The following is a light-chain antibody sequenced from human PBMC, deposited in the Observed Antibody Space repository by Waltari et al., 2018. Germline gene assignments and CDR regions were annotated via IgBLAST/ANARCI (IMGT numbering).Light chain of an antibody. CDR1: HSVSSY. J-gene: IGKJ2*01. CDR2: HAS. Sequence: SRRASHSVSSYVAWYQQKPRQAPRLLIYHASNRATGIPARFSGSGSGTDFTLTISSLEPEDFAVYYCQQRSAWPYTFGQGTKLEIK. V-gene: IGKV3-11*01. CDR3: QQRSAWPYT.